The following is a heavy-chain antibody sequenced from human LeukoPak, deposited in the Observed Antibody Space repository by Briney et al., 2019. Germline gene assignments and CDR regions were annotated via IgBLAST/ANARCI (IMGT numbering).Heavy chain of an antibody. CDR1: GGSFSGYY. CDR2: INHSGST. V-gene: IGHV4-34*01. CDR3: ARGYPYYCYGMDV. J-gene: IGHJ6*02. Sequence: SETLSLTCAVYGGSFSGYYWSWIRQPPGKGLEWIGEINHSGSTNYNPSLKSRVTISVDTSKNQFSLKLSSMTAADTAVYYCARGYPYYCYGMDVWGQGTTVIVSS.